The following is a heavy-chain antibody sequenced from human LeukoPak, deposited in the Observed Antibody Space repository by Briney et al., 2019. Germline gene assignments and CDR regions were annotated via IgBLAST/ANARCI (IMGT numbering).Heavy chain of an antibody. CDR3: ARGYCSSTSCYPRGAFDI. V-gene: IGHV1-69*05. D-gene: IGHD2-2*01. J-gene: IGHJ3*02. CDR2: IIPIFGTA. Sequence: ASVKVSCKASGGTFSSYAISWVRQAPGQALEWMGGIIPIFGTANYAQKFQGRVTITTDESTSTAYMELSSLRSEDTAVYYCARGYCSSTSCYPRGAFDIWGQGTMVTVSS. CDR1: GGTFSSYA.